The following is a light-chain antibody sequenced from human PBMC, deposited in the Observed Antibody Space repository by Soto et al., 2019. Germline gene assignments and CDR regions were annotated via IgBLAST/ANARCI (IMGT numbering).Light chain of an antibody. CDR1: QSVNSN. J-gene: IGKJ4*01. CDR3: QQYNNWPPLT. CDR2: GAS. Sequence: EIVMTQSPATLSVSPGERGTLSFRASQSVNSNLAWYQQKPGQAPRLLIYGASTRATGIPARFSGTRSGTEFTLTISSLQSEDFAVYYCQQYNNWPPLTFGGGTKVEIK. V-gene: IGKV3-15*01.